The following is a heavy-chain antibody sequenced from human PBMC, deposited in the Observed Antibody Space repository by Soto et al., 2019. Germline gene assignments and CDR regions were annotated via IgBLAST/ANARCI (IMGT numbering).Heavy chain of an antibody. J-gene: IGHJ5*02. V-gene: IGHV3-66*01. Sequence: EVQLVESGGSLVQPGGSLRLSCAASGFIVSSNYMSWVRRAGGRGLEWVSIIYSAGNTYYSDSVKGRFTISRDNSKNTPFLQMDSLRLEDTAVYYCARGMFYSSSVWFDPWGQGTLVTVSS. CDR2: IYSAGNT. CDR1: GFIVSSNY. CDR3: ARGMFYSSSVWFDP. D-gene: IGHD6-13*01.